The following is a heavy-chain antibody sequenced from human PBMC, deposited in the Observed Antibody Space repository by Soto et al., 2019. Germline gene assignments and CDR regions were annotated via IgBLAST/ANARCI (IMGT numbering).Heavy chain of an antibody. CDR3: ARWGIAVAGNSYYYYYGMDV. Sequence: EVQLVESGGGLVKPEGSLRLSCAASGFTFSSYSMNWVRQAPGKGLEWVSSISSSSSYIYYADSVKGRFTISRDNAKNSLYLQMNSLRAEDTAVYYCARWGIAVAGNSYYYYYGMDVW. D-gene: IGHD6-19*01. J-gene: IGHJ6*01. CDR1: GFTFSSYS. CDR2: ISSSSSYI. V-gene: IGHV3-21*01.